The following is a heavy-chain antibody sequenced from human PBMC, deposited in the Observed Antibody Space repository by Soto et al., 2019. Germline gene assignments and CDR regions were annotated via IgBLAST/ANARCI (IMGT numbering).Heavy chain of an antibody. J-gene: IGHJ6*02. V-gene: IGHV1-2*04. CDR3: ARGDGIAARHYYGMDV. Sequence: GASVKVSCKASGYTFTGYYMHWVRQAPGQGLEWMGWINPNSGGTNYAQKFQGWVTMTRDTSISTAYMELSRLRSDDTAVYYCARGDGIAARHYYGMDVWGQGTTVTVSS. CDR1: GYTFTGYY. CDR2: INPNSGGT. D-gene: IGHD6-6*01.